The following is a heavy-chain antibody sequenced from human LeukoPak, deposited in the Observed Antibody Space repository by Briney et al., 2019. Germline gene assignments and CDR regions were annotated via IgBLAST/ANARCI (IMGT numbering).Heavy chain of an antibody. Sequence: PSETLSLTCAVSGGSISSSNWWSWVRQPPRKGLEWIGEIYHSGSTNYNPSLKSRVTISVDKSKNQFSLKLSSVTAADTAVYYCARQGSRGVIIGGWFDPWGQGTLVTVSS. D-gene: IGHD3-10*01. CDR3: ARQGSRGVIIGGWFDP. CDR2: IYHSGST. CDR1: GGSISSSNW. V-gene: IGHV4-4*02. J-gene: IGHJ5*02.